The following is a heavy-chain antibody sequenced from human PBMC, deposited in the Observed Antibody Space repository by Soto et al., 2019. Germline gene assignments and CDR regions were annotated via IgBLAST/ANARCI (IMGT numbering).Heavy chain of an antibody. V-gene: IGHV3-48*01. CDR1: GFTFSSYS. J-gene: IGHJ4*02. Sequence: SLSLSCAASGFTFSSYSMNWVRQAPGKGLEWVSYISSSSSTIYYADSVKGRFTISRDNAKNSLYLQMNSLRAEDTAVYYCARGSLSHYFDYWGQGTLVTVSS. CDR3: ARGSLSHYFDY. CDR2: ISSSSSTI.